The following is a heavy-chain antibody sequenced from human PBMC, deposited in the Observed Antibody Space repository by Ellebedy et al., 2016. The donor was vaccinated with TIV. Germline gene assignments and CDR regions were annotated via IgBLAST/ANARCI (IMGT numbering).Heavy chain of an antibody. Sequence: ASVKVSCKASGYTFTAYYMHWVRQAPGQGLEWMGWINPDSGGTNFAQKFQGRVTVARDTSVNTAYMELRRLESDDTAVYYCARVRRGSSGLDVWGQGTTVTV. CDR3: ARVRRGSSGLDV. J-gene: IGHJ6*02. CDR2: INPDSGGT. D-gene: IGHD6-25*01. CDR1: GYTFTAYY. V-gene: IGHV1-2*02.